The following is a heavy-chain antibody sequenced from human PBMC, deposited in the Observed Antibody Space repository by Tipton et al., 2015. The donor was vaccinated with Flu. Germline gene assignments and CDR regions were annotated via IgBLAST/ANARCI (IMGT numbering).Heavy chain of an antibody. CDR2: IKQDGSEK. CDR3: ARDSPMIVVVTTDAFDI. V-gene: IGHV3-7*01. CDR1: GFTFSSYW. J-gene: IGHJ3*02. D-gene: IGHD3-22*01. Sequence: GSLRLSCAASGFTFSSYWMSWVRQAPGKGLEWVANIKQDGSEKCYVDSVKGRFTISRDNAKNSLYLQMNSLRAEDTAVYYCARDSPMIVVVTTDAFDIWGQGTMVTVSS.